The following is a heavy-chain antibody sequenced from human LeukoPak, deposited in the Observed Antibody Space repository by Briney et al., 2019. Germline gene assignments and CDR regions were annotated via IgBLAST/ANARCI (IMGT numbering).Heavy chain of an antibody. CDR3: AKLVSGSYYKYSISYYFDY. CDR2: ISGSGGST. V-gene: IGHV3-23*01. Sequence: GGSLRLSCAASGFTFSSYAMSWVRQAPGKGLEWVSAISGSGGSTYYADSVKGRFTISRDNSKNTLYLQMNSLRAEDTAVYYCAKLVSGSYYKYSISYYFDYWGQGTLVTVSS. CDR1: GFTFSSYA. J-gene: IGHJ4*02. D-gene: IGHD3-10*01.